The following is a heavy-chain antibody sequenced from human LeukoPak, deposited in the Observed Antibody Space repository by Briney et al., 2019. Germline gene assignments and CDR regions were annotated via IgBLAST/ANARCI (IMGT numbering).Heavy chain of an antibody. Sequence: SETLSLTCTVSGGSSSSYYWSWIRQPPGKGLEWIGEINHSGSTNYNPSLKSRVTISVDTSKNQFSLKLSSVTAADTAVYYCARRLDLWGRGTLVTVSS. CDR2: INHSGST. J-gene: IGHJ2*01. CDR3: ARRLDL. CDR1: GGSSSSYY. V-gene: IGHV4-34*01.